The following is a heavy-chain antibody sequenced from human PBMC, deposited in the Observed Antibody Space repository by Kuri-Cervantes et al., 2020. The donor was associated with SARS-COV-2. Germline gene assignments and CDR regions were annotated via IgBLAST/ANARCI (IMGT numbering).Heavy chain of an antibody. Sequence: SVKVSCKASGGTFSSYAISWVRQAPGQGLEWMGGIIPIFGTANYAQKFQGRVTITADESTSTAYMELSSLRSEDTAVYYCAKASSVGIPGLYYYYGMDVWGQGTTVTVSS. CDR1: GGTFSSYA. J-gene: IGHJ6*02. V-gene: IGHV1-69*13. D-gene: IGHD1-14*01. CDR2: IIPIFGTA. CDR3: AKASSVGIPGLYYYYGMDV.